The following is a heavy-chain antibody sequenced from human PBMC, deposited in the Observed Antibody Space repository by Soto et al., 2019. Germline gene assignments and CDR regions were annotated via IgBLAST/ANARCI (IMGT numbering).Heavy chain of an antibody. CDR1: GYSFTSYW. CDR2: IYPGDSDT. Sequence: PGESLKISCKGSGYSFTSYWIGWVRQMPGKGLEWMGIIYPGDSDTRYSPSFQGQVTISDDKSISTAYLQWSSLKPSDTAVYYCACYLFDNIGYQHDYWGPGTLVTVSS. CDR3: ACYLFDNIGYQHDY. V-gene: IGHV5-51*01. D-gene: IGHD3-22*01. J-gene: IGHJ4*02.